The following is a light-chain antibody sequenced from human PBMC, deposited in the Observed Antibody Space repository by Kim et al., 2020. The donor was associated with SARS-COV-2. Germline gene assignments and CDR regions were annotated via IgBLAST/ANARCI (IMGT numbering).Light chain of an antibody. CDR1: SRRSDY. CDR3: DSRDISGNHLSEL. CDR2: GKN. J-gene: IGLJ2*01. V-gene: IGLV3-19*01. Sequence: GQTVRITCEGGSRRSDYASWYQQKPGQAPVLVIYGKNTRPSGIPDRFSSSSSRNTASLTITGAQAAEEADYYCDSRDISGNHLSELFGGGTQLTVL.